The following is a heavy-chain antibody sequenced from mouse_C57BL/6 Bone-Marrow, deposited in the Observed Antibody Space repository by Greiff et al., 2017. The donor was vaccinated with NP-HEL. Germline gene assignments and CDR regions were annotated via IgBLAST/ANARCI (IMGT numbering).Heavy chain of an antibody. V-gene: IGHV14-1*01. J-gene: IGHJ1*03. CDR1: GFNIKDYY. Sequence: VQLQQSGAELVRPGASVKLSCTASGFNIKDYYMHWVKQRPEQGLEWIGRIDPEDGDTEYAPKFQGKATMTADTSSNTAYLQLSSLTSEDTAVYYCNWWLTGTRDVWGTGTTVTVSS. CDR3: NWWLTGTRDV. CDR2: IDPEDGDT. D-gene: IGHD4-1*01.